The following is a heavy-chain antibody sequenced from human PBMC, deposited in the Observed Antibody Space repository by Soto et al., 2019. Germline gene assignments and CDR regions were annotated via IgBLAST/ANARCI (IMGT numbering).Heavy chain of an antibody. D-gene: IGHD2-15*01. CDR3: ARPIPRWSYHYGMDV. CDR1: EFTFSSYA. CDR2: ISFDGTKE. V-gene: IGHV3-30*03. Sequence: QLVESGGRGVQPGRSLRLSCEASEFTFSSYAMHWVRQAPGRGLEWVTLISFDGTKEYYADSVKGRFIISRDNSKSMVYLQMDSLRPDDTAIYYCARPIPRWSYHYGMDVWGQGNTVTVS. J-gene: IGHJ6*02.